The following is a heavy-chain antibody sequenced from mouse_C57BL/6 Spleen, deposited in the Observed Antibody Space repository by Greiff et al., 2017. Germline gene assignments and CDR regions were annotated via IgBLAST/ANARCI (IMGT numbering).Heavy chain of an antibody. CDR2: ISGGGGNT. D-gene: IGHD2-10*01. Sequence: EVQVVESGGGLVKPGGSLKLSCAASGFTFSSYTMSWVRQTPEKRLEWVATISGGGGNTYYPDSVKGRFTISRDNAKNTLYLQMSSLRSEDTALYYCARQVPYLYYFDYWGQGTTLTVSS. CDR1: GFTFSSYT. V-gene: IGHV5-9*01. CDR3: ARQVPYLYYFDY. J-gene: IGHJ2*01.